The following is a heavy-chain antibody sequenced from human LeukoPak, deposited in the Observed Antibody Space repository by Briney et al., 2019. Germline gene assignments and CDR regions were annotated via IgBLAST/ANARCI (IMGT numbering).Heavy chain of an antibody. CDR1: GFTFSNYA. V-gene: IGHV3-23*01. J-gene: IGHJ4*02. CDR2: ISGSGGGT. D-gene: IGHD3-22*01. CDR3: AKSLTYYHENSDSI. Sequence: GGSLRLSCTASGFTFSNYAMSWVRQAPGKGLEWVSAISGSGGGTYFADSVKGRFTISRDNSKNTVYLQMSSLRVEDTAVYYCAKSLTYYHENSDSIWGQGTLVTVSS.